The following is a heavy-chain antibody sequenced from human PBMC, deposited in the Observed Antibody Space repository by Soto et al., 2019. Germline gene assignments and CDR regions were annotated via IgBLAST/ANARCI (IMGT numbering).Heavy chain of an antibody. J-gene: IGHJ4*02. CDR3: ARARPTYYYDSSGYPDPDY. CDR2: ISYDGSNK. CDR1: GFTFSSYA. V-gene: IGHV3-30-3*01. D-gene: IGHD3-22*01. Sequence: QVQLVESGGGVVQPGRSLRLSCAASGFTFSSYAMHWVRQAPGKGLEWVAVISYDGSNKYYADSVKGQFTISRDNSKNTLYLQMNSLRAEDTAVYYCARARPTYYYDSSGYPDPDYWGQGTLVTVSS.